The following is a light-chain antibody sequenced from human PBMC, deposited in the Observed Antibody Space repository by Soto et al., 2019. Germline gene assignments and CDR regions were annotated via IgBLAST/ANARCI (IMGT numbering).Light chain of an antibody. V-gene: IGKV3-20*01. CDR1: QSVSSSH. CDR3: QHYDGSYPYT. CDR2: GTS. Sequence: EIVLTQSPGTLSLSPGKRATLSCRASQSVSSSHLAWYQQKLGQAPSLLIYGTSRRVTGIPDRLSGSGSGTDFTLTIDRLEPEDFALYFCQHYDGSYPYTFGQGTKLEIK. J-gene: IGKJ2*01.